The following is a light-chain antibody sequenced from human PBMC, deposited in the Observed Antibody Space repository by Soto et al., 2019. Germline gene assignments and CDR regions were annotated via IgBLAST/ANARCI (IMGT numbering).Light chain of an antibody. CDR1: QSISSY. V-gene: IGKV1-39*01. CDR2: AAS. J-gene: IGKJ4*01. CDR3: QQSYSTPLT. Sequence: DIPMTQSPSSLSASVGDRVTITCRASQSISSYLNWYQQKPGKAPKLLIYAASSLQSGVPSRLSGSGSGTDFTLTISSLQPEDFATYYGQQSYSTPLTFGGGTKVEIK.